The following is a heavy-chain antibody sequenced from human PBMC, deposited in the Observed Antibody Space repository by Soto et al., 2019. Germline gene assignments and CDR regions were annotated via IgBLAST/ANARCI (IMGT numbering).Heavy chain of an antibody. CDR1: GGSFSNTIYY. J-gene: IGHJ4*02. V-gene: IGHV4-39*01. D-gene: IGHD6-19*01. CDR3: ARHMRAVASPLGY. CDR2: IYYNGNA. Sequence: SETLSLTCSVSGGSFSNTIYYWAWIRQPPGKGLEWIGSIYYNGNAFYNPSLKSRVTISVDLSKSQFSLKVTSVTAADTAVYYCARHMRAVASPLGYWGQGALVTGSS.